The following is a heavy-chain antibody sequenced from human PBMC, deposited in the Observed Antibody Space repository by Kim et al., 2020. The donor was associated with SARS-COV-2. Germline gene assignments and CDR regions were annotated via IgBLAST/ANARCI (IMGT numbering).Heavy chain of an antibody. V-gene: IGHV3-48*03. J-gene: IGHJ4*02. CDR1: GFTFSSYE. Sequence: GGSLRLSCAASGFTFSSYEMNWVRQAPGKGLEWVSSISSSGSTIYYADSVKGRFTISRDNAKNSLYLQMNSLRAEDTAVYYCAREADYGDLRGQGTLVTVSA. CDR2: ISSSGSTI. CDR3: AREADYGDL. D-gene: IGHD4-17*01.